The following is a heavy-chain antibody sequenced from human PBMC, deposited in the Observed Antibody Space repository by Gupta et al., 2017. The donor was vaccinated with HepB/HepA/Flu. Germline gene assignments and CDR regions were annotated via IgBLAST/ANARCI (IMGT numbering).Heavy chain of an antibody. CDR1: GFTVSSNY. Sequence: EVQLVESGGGLVQPGGSLRLSCAASGFTVSSNYLSWVRQAPGKGLEWVSVIYSGGSTYSADSVKGRFTISRHNSKNTLYLQMNSLRAEDTAVYYCARGTYYYDSSGYYSAAGMDVWGQGTTVTVSS. CDR3: ARGTYYYDSSGYYSAAGMDV. D-gene: IGHD3-22*01. V-gene: IGHV3-53*04. J-gene: IGHJ6*02. CDR2: IYSGGST.